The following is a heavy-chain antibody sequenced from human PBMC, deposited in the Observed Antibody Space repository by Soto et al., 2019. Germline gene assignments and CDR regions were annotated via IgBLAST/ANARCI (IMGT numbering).Heavy chain of an antibody. J-gene: IGHJ6*02. Sequence: ASVKVSCKASGYTFTSYGISWVRQAPGQGLEWMGWISAYNGNTNYAQKLQGRVNMTTDTSTSTAYMELRSLRSDDTAVYYCASDPGSMIDYYYYGMDVWGQGTTFTVSS. V-gene: IGHV1-18*04. CDR1: GYTFTSYG. CDR3: ASDPGSMIDYYYYGMDV. D-gene: IGHD3-22*01. CDR2: ISAYNGNT.